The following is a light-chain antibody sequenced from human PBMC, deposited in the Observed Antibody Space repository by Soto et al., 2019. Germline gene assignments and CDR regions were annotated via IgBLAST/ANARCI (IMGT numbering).Light chain of an antibody. V-gene: IGLV1-47*01. J-gene: IGLJ2*01. Sequence: QSVLTQPPSASGTPGQRVTISCSGSSSNIESNYVYWYQQLPGTAPRLLIYRNNQRPSGVPDRFSGSKSGTSASLAISALRSEDEADYYCTVWDDSLRGRLFGGGTKVTFL. CDR3: TVWDDSLRGRL. CDR2: RNN. CDR1: SSNIESNY.